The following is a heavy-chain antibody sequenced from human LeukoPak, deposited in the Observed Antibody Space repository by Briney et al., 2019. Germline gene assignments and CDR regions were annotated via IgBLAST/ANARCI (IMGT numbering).Heavy chain of an antibody. CDR3: AREEYYYDSSGLYLSWFDP. D-gene: IGHD3-22*01. Sequence: PSETLSLTCAVYGGSFSGYYWSWIRQPPGKGLEWIGEINHSGSTNYNPSLKSRGTISVDTSKNQFSLKLSSVTAADTAVYYCAREEYYYDSSGLYLSWFDPWGQGTLVTVSS. CDR2: INHSGST. CDR1: GGSFSGYY. V-gene: IGHV4-34*01. J-gene: IGHJ5*02.